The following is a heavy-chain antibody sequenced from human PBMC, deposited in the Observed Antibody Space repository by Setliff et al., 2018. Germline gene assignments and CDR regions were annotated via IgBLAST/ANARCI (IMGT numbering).Heavy chain of an antibody. CDR3: ARDREVVGSTRGTYYHYYHMDV. CDR2: IKQDGSEK. J-gene: IGHJ6*03. D-gene: IGHD1-26*01. CDR1: GFTFSSYS. V-gene: IGHV3-7*01. Sequence: GGSLRLSCAASGFTFSSYSMNWVRQAPGKGLEWVANIKQDGSEKYYVDSVKGRFTISRDNAKNSLYLQMNSLRAEDTAVYYCARDREVVGSTRGTYYHYYHMDVWGKGTTVTVSS.